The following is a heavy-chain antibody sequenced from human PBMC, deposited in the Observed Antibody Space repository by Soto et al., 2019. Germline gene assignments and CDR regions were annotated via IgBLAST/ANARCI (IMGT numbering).Heavy chain of an antibody. V-gene: IGHV4-4*02. D-gene: IGHD6-19*01. Sequence: QVQLQESGPGLVKPSGTLSLTCAVSGDSVSSPYYWCWVRQPPGKGLEWIGEVFHTGTTSYNPSLRGRVPISMDKSNNQLSLDLSSVTAADTAVYYCARSAGWYAVHSWGPGTLVIVSS. CDR3: ARSAGWYAVHS. CDR2: VFHTGTT. CDR1: GDSVSSPYY. J-gene: IGHJ4*02.